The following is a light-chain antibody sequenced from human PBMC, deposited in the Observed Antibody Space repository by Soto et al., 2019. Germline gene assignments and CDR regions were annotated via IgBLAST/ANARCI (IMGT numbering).Light chain of an antibody. V-gene: IGKV3-20*01. Sequence: EIVLTQSPGTLSLSPGERATLSCRASQSISSSYLAWYQQKSGQAPRLLIYGASSRATGIPDRFSGSGSGTDFTLTISRLESEDFAVYYCQQYGSSSYTFGQGTTLEMK. J-gene: IGKJ2*01. CDR3: QQYGSSSYT. CDR1: QSISSSY. CDR2: GAS.